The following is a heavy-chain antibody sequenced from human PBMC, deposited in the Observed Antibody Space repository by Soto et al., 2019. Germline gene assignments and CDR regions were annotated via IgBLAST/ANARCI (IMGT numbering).Heavy chain of an antibody. Sequence: GASVKVSCKASGYPFTNYALHWVRQAPGQRLEWMGWISAGNGDTKYSQKLQDRVTITRDTSASTAYLELTSLRSEDTAVYYCARGGYGGYGYIYWGQGTLVTVSS. D-gene: IGHD5-12*01. J-gene: IGHJ4*02. CDR3: ARGGYGGYGYIY. CDR1: GYPFTNYA. CDR2: ISAGNGDT. V-gene: IGHV1-3*01.